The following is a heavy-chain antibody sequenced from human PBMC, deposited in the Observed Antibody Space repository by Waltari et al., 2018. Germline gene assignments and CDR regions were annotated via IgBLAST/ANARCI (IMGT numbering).Heavy chain of an antibody. CDR2: IYHSGST. Sequence: QVQLQESGPGLVKPSETLSLTCAVSGYSISSGYYWGWIRQPPGKGLEWIGSIYHSGSTYYNPSLKSRVTISVDTSKNQFSLKLSSVTAADTAVYYCARAPLGQVQDWGQGTLVTVSS. CDR1: GYSISSGYY. V-gene: IGHV4-38-2*01. J-gene: IGHJ4*02. D-gene: IGHD3-10*01. CDR3: ARAPLGQVQD.